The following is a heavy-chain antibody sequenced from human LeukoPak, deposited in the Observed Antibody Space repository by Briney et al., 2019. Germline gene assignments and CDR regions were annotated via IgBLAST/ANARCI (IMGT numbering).Heavy chain of an antibody. V-gene: IGHV1-46*01. CDR3: ARDPGYCSGGSCYRIIDS. CDR1: GYTFTSDY. D-gene: IGHD2-15*01. CDR2: INPRGGST. Sequence: ASVMVSCKASGYTFTSDYIHWVRQAPGQGLEWMGIINPRGGSTSYAQKFQGRVTMTKGTSTSTVYMELSSLRSDDTAMYYCARDPGYCSGGSCYRIIDSWGQGTLVAVSS. J-gene: IGHJ4*02.